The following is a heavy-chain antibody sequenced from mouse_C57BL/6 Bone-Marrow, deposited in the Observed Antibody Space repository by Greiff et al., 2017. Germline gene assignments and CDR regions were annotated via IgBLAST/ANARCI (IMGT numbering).Heavy chain of an antibody. Sequence: DVMLVESGGGLVKPGGSLTLSCAASGFTFSDYGMHWVRQAPEKGLEWVAYISSGSSTIYYADTVKGRFIISRDNAKNTLCLQMTSLRSEATAMYYCARVWDDGYYFDYWGQGTTLTVSS. CDR2: ISSGSSTI. J-gene: IGHJ2*01. V-gene: IGHV5-17*01. CDR1: GFTFSDYG. D-gene: IGHD2-10*02. CDR3: ARVWDDGYYFDY.